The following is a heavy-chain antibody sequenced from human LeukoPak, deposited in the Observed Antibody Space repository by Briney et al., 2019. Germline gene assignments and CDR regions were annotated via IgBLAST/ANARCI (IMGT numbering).Heavy chain of an antibody. CDR3: ARDRLLYPLDY. CDR1: GGSISSGGYY. V-gene: IGHV4-30-2*05. CDR2: IYHSGST. J-gene: IGHJ4*02. Sequence: SQTLSLTCTVSGGSISSGGYYWSWIRQPPGKGLEWIGYIYHSGSTYYNPSLKSRVTISVDTSKNQFSLKLSSVIAADTAVYYCARDRLLYPLDYWGQGTLVTVSS. D-gene: IGHD3-3*01.